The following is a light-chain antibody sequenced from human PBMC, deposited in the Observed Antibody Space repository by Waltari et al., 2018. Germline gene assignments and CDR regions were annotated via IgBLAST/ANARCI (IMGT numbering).Light chain of an antibody. Sequence: DIVMTQSPLSLSVTPGEPASISCRSMQSLLHGSGNTFLGWYLQKPGQSPQLLIYLVSNRASGVPDRFSGSGSGTDFTLKISRVEAEDVGVYFCMQARQTPWTFGQGTKVEIK. CDR1: QSLLHGSGNTF. V-gene: IGKV2-28*01. CDR2: LVS. J-gene: IGKJ1*01. CDR3: MQARQTPWT.